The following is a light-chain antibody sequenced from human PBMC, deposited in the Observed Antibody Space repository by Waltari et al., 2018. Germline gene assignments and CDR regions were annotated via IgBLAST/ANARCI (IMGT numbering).Light chain of an antibody. V-gene: IGLV2-23*02. CDR3: CSYAGSSVSV. Sequence: QSALTQTATVSGSPGQSITISCTGRISDVVKYKVSSWYQQHPGEAPKLIIYDVNKPPLGVSNRFSGSKSGNTASLTISRLQAADEADYYCCSYAGSSVSVFGGGTKVTVL. J-gene: IGLJ3*02. CDR1: ISDVVKYKV. CDR2: DVN.